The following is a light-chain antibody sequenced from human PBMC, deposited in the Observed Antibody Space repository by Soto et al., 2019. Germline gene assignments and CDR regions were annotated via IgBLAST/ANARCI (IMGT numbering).Light chain of an antibody. J-gene: IGKJ5*01. CDR1: QSVSSSY. V-gene: IGKV3-20*01. Sequence: EIVLTQSPGTLSLSPGERATLSCRASQSVSSSYLAWYQQKPGQAPRLLIYDASTRATGIPDRFSGSGSGPEYTLTISRLEPEDFAVYSCQQYGFSPISFGQGTRLEI. CDR3: QQYGFSPIS. CDR2: DAS.